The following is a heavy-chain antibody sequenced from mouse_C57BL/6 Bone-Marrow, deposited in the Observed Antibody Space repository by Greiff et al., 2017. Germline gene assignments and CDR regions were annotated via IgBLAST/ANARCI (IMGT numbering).Heavy chain of an antibody. V-gene: IGHV1-54*01. Sequence: QVQLQQSGAELVRPGTSVKVSCKASGYAFTNYLIEWVKQRPGQGLEWIGVINPGSGGTNYNEKFKGKATLTADKSSSTAYMQLSSLTSEDSAVYFCARSNWDDGGFAYWGQGTLVTVSA. CDR2: INPGSGGT. D-gene: IGHD4-1*02. CDR1: GYAFTNYL. CDR3: ARSNWDDGGFAY. J-gene: IGHJ3*01.